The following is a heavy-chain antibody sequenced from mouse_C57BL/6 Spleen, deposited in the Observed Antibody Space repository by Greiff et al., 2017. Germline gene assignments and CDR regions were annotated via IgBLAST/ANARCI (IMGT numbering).Heavy chain of an antibody. Sequence: VQLQQSGPELVKPGASVKISCKASGYTFTDYYMNWVKQSHGKSLEWIGDINPNNGGTSYNQKFKGKATLTVDKSSSTAYMELRSLTSEDSAVYYCARGGDGYYVFAYWGQGTLVTVSA. J-gene: IGHJ3*01. V-gene: IGHV1-26*01. CDR3: ARGGDGYYVFAY. CDR2: INPNNGGT. D-gene: IGHD2-3*01. CDR1: GYTFTDYY.